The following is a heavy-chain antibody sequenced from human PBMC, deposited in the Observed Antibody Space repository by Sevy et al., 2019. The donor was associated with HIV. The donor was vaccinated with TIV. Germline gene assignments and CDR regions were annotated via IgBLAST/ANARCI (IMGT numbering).Heavy chain of an antibody. J-gene: IGHJ6*02. D-gene: IGHD2-2*02. V-gene: IGHV4-4*07. CDR2: IYTSGST. CDR3: AREAYCSSTSCYTGVVVGYYYYGMDV. CDR1: GGSISSYY. Sequence: SETLSLTCTVSGGSISSYYWSWIRQPAGKGLEWIGRIYTSGSTNYNPSLKSRVTMSVDTSKNRFSLKLGSVTAADTAVYYCAREAYCSSTSCYTGVVVGYYYYGMDVWGQGTTVTVSS.